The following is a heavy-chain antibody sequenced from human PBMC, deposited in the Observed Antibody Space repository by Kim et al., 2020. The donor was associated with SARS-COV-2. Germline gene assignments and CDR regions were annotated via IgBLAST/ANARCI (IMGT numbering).Heavy chain of an antibody. V-gene: IGHV4-39*01. CDR3: ARRGIAVAGTFYYYYGMDV. D-gene: IGHD6-19*01. CDR2: IYYSGST. CDR1: GGSISSSSYY. Sequence: SETLSLTCTVSGGSISSSSYYWGWIRQPPGKGLEWIGSIYYSGSTYYNPSLKSRVTISVDTSKNQFSLKLSSVTAADTAVYYCARRGIAVAGTFYYYYGMDVWGQGTTVTVSS. J-gene: IGHJ6*02.